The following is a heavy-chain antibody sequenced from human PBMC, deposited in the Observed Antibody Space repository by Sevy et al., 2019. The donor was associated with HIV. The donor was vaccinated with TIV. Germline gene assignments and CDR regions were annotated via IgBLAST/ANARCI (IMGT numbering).Heavy chain of an antibody. CDR1: GDSINNGDYY. J-gene: IGHJ5*02. V-gene: IGHV4-31*03. CDR2: IYYTGTT. Sequence: LSLTCTVSGDSINNGDYYWSWIRQHPGKGLEWIGKIYYTGTTYYNPSLKSRLRISVERSENTLSLSLRSVTAAATAVYYCARTTVTTLSSARNNWFDPWGQGTLVTVSS. D-gene: IGHD4-4*01. CDR3: ARTTVTTLSSARNNWFDP.